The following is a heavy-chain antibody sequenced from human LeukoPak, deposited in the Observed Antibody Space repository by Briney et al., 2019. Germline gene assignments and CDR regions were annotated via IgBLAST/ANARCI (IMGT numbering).Heavy chain of an antibody. CDR2: MKPSSGNT. CDR1: GYTFTSYD. Sequence: ASVKVSCKASGYTFTSYDINWVRQATGQGLEWMGWMKPSSGNTGYAQKFQGRVTITRNTSISTAYMELSSLRSEDTAGYCCASAPPLRYFDWSPSVEYYYMDVWGKGTAVTVSS. D-gene: IGHD3-9*01. V-gene: IGHV1-8*03. CDR3: ASAPPLRYFDWSPSVEYYYMDV. J-gene: IGHJ6*03.